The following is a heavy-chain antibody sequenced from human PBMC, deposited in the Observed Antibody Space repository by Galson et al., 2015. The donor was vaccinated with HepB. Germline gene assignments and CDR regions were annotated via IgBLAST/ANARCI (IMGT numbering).Heavy chain of an antibody. Sequence: ETLSLTCAVYGGSFSGYYWSWIRQPPGKGLEWIGEINHSGSTNYNPSLKSRVTISVDTSKNQFSLKLSSVTAADTAVYYCARLSGIVVVPAALWNPYYYMDVWGKGTTVTVSS. V-gene: IGHV4-34*01. J-gene: IGHJ6*03. CDR2: INHSGST. CDR1: GGSFSGYY. CDR3: ARLSGIVVVPAALWNPYYYMDV. D-gene: IGHD2-2*01.